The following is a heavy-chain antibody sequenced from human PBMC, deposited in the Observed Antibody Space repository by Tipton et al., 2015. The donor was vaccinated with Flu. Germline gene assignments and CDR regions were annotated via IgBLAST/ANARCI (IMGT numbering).Heavy chain of an antibody. D-gene: IGHD3-10*01. CDR2: IYHSGST. Sequence: TLSLTCTVSGGSINRSHYYWGWIRQPPGKGLEWIGSIYHSGSTFYHPSLKSRVTISVDTSKNQFSLKLSSVTAADTAVYYCARGYHGSGNYSPVGIDSWGQGTLVTVSS. CDR3: ARGYHGSGNYSPVGIDS. V-gene: IGHV4-39*07. J-gene: IGHJ4*02. CDR1: GGSINRSHYY.